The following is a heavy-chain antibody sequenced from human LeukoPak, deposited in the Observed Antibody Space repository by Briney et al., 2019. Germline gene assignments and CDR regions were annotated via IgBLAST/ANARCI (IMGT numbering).Heavy chain of an antibody. V-gene: IGHV3-64*01. CDR2: ISSNGGST. J-gene: IGHJ5*02. CDR1: GFTFSSYA. Sequence: GGSLRLSCAASGFTFSSYAMHWVRQAPGKGLEYVSAISSNGGSTYYANSVKGRFTISRDNAKNSLYLQMNSLRAEDTAVYFCARVIGPISGTYPFGSWGQGTLVTVSS. D-gene: IGHD1-26*01. CDR3: ARVIGPISGTYPFGS.